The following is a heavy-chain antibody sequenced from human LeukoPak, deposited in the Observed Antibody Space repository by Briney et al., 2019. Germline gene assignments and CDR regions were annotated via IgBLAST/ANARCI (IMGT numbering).Heavy chain of an antibody. D-gene: IGHD2-15*01. Sequence: PGGSLRLSCAASGFTFSSYAMSWVRQAPGKGLEWVSAISGSGGSTYYADSVKGRFTISRDNSKNTLYLQMNSLRAEDTAVYYCARDGVVVAAFGYYYYGMDVWGQGTTVTVSS. V-gene: IGHV3-23*01. CDR2: ISGSGGST. J-gene: IGHJ6*02. CDR3: ARDGVVVAAFGYYYYGMDV. CDR1: GFTFSSYA.